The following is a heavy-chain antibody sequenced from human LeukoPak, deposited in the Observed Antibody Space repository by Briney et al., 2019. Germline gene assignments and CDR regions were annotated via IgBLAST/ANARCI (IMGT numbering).Heavy chain of an antibody. D-gene: IGHD1-26*01. V-gene: IGHV3-23*01. CDR1: GFTFSSYA. J-gene: IGHJ4*02. CDR2: ISGSGGST. Sequence: GGSLRLSCAASGFTFSSYAMSWVPRAPGKGVEWVSAISGSGGSTYYADSVKGRFTISRDNSKNTLYLQMNSLRAEDTAVYYCAKGRYSGSYYSGYFDYWGQGTLVTVSS. CDR3: AKGRYSGSYYSGYFDY.